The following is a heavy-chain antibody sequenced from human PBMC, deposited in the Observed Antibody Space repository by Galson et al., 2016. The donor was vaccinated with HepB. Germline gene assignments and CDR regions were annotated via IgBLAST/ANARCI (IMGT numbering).Heavy chain of an antibody. V-gene: IGHV3-11*01. D-gene: IGHD3-3*01. CDR1: GFTLSDSY. J-gene: IGHJ5*02. CDR2: ISRSGTGSSI. Sequence: SLRLSCAASGFTLSDSYMTWIRQAPGKGLEWVSYISRSGTGSSIFYADSVKGRFTLSRDNATNSLSLQRNSLRAEDTAVYYCARGVGFYTWGQGTLVTVSS. CDR3: ARGVGFYT.